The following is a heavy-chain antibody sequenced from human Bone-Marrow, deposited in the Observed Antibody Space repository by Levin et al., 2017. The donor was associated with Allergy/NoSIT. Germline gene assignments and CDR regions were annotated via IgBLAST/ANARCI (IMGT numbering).Heavy chain of an antibody. CDR3: ARDHWGENY. V-gene: IGHV1-2*02. Sequence: ASVKVSCKASGYTFTDYYIHWVRQAPGQGLEWMGWINSNSGGTKYAQRFQGRVSMTRDTSITTAYMELSSLTSDDTAIYFCARDHWGENYWGQGTLVTVSS. CDR1: GYTFTDYY. CDR2: INSNSGGT. J-gene: IGHJ4*02. D-gene: IGHD3-16*01.